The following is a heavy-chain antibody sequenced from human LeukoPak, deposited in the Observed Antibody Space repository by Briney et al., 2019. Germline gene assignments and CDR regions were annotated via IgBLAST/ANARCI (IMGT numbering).Heavy chain of an antibody. D-gene: IGHD4-17*01. CDR3: ARVRDGDYGYIGFDP. CDR2: IYYSGST. V-gene: IGHV4-39*07. CDR1: GGSISGSSYY. Sequence: PSETLSLTCTVSGGSISGSSYYWGWIRQPPGKGLEWIGSIYYSGSTYYNPSLKSRVTISVDTSNNQFSLKLSSVTAADTAVYYCARVRDGDYGYIGFDPWGQGTLVTVSS. J-gene: IGHJ5*02.